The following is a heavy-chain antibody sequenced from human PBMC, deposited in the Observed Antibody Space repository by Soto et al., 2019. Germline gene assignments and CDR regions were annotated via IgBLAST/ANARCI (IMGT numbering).Heavy chain of an antibody. V-gene: IGHV3-33*05. J-gene: IGHJ4*02. CDR1: GFTFRSYV. CDR2: TSYDGSNN. D-gene: IGHD3-16*01. CDR3: ARWGTTGGLNV. Sequence: QVQLVESGGGVVQPGTSLRLSCVGSGFTFRSYVIHWVRQAPGKGLDGVALTSYDGSNNFYGDSVKGRFTMSRHNSRNTVEIQMDSLSFEDTALYYCARWGTTGGLNVWGQGTLVSVSS.